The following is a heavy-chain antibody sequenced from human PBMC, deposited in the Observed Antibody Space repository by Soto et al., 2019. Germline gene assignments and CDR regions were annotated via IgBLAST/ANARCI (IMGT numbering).Heavy chain of an antibody. Sequence: PSQTLSLPCALSGDSVSSNSAAWNWLRQSPSRGLEWLGRTYYRSKWYNDYAVSVKSRITINPDTSKNQFSLQLNSVTPEDTAVYYCARVNWNLGYYGMDVWGQGTTVTVSS. CDR3: ARVNWNLGYYGMDV. V-gene: IGHV6-1*01. D-gene: IGHD1-7*01. CDR1: GDSVSSNSAA. CDR2: TYYRSKWYN. J-gene: IGHJ6*02.